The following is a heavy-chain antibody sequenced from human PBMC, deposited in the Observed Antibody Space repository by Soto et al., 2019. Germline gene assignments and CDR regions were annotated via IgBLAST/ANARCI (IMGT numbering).Heavy chain of an antibody. D-gene: IGHD6-19*01. J-gene: IGHJ6*02. Sequence: QVQLVQSGAEVKKPGSSVKVSCKVSGGTFSNYAIDWVRLAPGHGLEWMGGIVPIFGTTYYTQKFQGRATIVADNSTTTAYLGMLSLGYEDTAIYYCARVEAVAGLYNYHGLDVWGQGTAVTVSS. V-gene: IGHV1-69*14. CDR2: IVPIFGTT. CDR1: GGTFSNYA. CDR3: ARVEAVAGLYNYHGLDV.